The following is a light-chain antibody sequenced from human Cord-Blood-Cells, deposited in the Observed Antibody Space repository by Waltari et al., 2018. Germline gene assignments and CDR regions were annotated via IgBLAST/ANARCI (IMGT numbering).Light chain of an antibody. CDR2: DAS. J-gene: IGKJ4*01. CDR1: QDISTY. Sequence: DIQMTPSQSSLSASVGDRVTITCQASQDISTYLNWYQQKPGKAPKLLINDASNLETGVPSRFSGSGSGTDFTFTISSLQPEDIATYYCQQYDNLPLTFGGGTKVEIK. CDR3: QQYDNLPLT. V-gene: IGKV1-33*01.